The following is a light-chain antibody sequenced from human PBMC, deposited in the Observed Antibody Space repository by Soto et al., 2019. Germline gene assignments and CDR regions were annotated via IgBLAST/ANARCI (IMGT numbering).Light chain of an antibody. Sequence: DIQMTQSPSSLSASVGDRVTITCRASQSISSYLNWYQQKPGKAPKLLIYAASSLQSGVPSRFSGSGSGTDFPLTISSLQPDDFATYYCQQSYSTPLPFGGGTKVELK. CDR2: AAS. J-gene: IGKJ4*01. V-gene: IGKV1-39*01. CDR3: QQSYSTPLP. CDR1: QSISSY.